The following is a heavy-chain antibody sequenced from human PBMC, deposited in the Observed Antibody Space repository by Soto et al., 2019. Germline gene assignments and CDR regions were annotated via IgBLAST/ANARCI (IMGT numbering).Heavy chain of an antibody. CDR3: TRDVHIAVVTAILHYYYYYGMDV. D-gene: IGHD2-21*02. Sequence: PGGSLRLSCTASGFTFGDYAMSWVRQAPGKGLEWVGFIRSKAYGGTTEYAASVKGRFTISRDDSKSIAYLQMNSLKTEDTAVYYCTRDVHIAVVTAILHYYYYYGMDVWGQGTTVTVSS. CDR2: IRSKAYGGTT. J-gene: IGHJ6*02. V-gene: IGHV3-49*04. CDR1: GFTFGDYA.